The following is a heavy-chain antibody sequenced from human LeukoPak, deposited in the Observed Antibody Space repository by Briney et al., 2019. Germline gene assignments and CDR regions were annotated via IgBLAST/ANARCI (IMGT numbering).Heavy chain of an antibody. CDR1: GGSISSSSYY. CDR2: IYYSGST. D-gene: IGHD3-3*01. Sequence: SETLSLTCTVSGGSISSSSYYWGWIRQPPGKGLEWIGSIYYSGSTYYNPSLKSRVTISVDTSKNQFSLKLSSVTAADTAVYYCARVVGDFWSGYYPPSAFDIWGQGTMVTVSS. J-gene: IGHJ3*02. CDR3: ARVVGDFWSGYYPPSAFDI. V-gene: IGHV4-39*07.